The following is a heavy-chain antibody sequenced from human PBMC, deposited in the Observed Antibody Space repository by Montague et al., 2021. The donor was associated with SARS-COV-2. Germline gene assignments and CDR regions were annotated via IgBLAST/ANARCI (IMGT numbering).Heavy chain of an antibody. J-gene: IGHJ4*02. Sequence: SETLSLTCTVSGGSISSSSYYWGWIRQPPEKGLEWIGSIYYSGSTYYNPSLKSRVTISVDTSKNQFSLKLSSVTAADTAVYYCARESGSGSYLVYWGQGTLVTASS. V-gene: IGHV4-39*01. CDR2: IYYSGST. D-gene: IGHD3-10*01. CDR1: GGSISSSSYY. CDR3: ARESGSGSYLVY.